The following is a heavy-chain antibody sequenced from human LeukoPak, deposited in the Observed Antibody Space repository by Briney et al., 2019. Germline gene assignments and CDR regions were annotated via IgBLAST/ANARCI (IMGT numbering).Heavy chain of an antibody. Sequence: ASVKVSCKTSGYIFSSYGINWVRRAPGQGLEWVGWISAYNGDTKYAQKLQGRVTMTTDTSTRTVYMELRTLRSDDTAVYYCARDSYDFLTGRYSGSGGDYWGQGTLVTVSS. D-gene: IGHD3-9*01. CDR1: GYIFSSYG. J-gene: IGHJ4*02. V-gene: IGHV1-18*01. CDR2: ISAYNGDT. CDR3: ARDSYDFLTGRYSGSGGDY.